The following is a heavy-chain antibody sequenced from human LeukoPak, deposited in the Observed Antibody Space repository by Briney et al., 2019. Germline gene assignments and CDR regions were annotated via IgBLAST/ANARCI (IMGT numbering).Heavy chain of an antibody. Sequence: GGSLRLSCAASGFTFNNYAMSWVRQAPGKGLEWVSALSASGGYTYYADSVKGRFTISRDNAKNSLYLQMNSLRAEDTAVYYCARDPSSGWYLKGWFDPWGQGTLVTVSS. CDR2: LSASGGYT. D-gene: IGHD6-19*01. CDR1: GFTFNNYA. J-gene: IGHJ5*02. CDR3: ARDPSSGWYLKGWFDP. V-gene: IGHV3-23*01.